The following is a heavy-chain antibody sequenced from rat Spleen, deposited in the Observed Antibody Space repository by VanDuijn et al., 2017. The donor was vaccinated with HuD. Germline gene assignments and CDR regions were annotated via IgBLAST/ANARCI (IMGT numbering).Heavy chain of an antibody. CDR1: GYSITSSYR. D-gene: IGHD5-1*01. CDR3: ARASWDDFDY. V-gene: IGHV3-3*01. CDR2: INNAGTT. Sequence: EVQLQESGPGLVKPSQSLSLTCSVTGYSITSSYRWNWIRKFPGNKLEWMGYINNAGTTNYNPSLKSRISITRDTSKNQFFLQVNSVTTEDTATYYCARASWDDFDYWGQGTLVTVSS. J-gene: IGHJ3*01.